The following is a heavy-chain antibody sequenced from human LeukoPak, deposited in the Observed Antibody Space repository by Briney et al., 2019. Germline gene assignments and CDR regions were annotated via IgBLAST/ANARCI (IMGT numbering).Heavy chain of an antibody. CDR3: AKDSDYYHSSGYYYAYFQH. CDR1: GFTFSIYW. D-gene: IGHD3-22*01. Sequence: GGSLTLSCAASGFTFSIYWMSWVRQAPGKGLEWVASINQDGSEKYYVDSVKGRCTISRDNAKTSLYLQMNSLRDEDTAVYYCAKDSDYYHSSGYYYAYFQHWGQGTLVTVSS. J-gene: IGHJ1*01. V-gene: IGHV3-7*01. CDR2: INQDGSEK.